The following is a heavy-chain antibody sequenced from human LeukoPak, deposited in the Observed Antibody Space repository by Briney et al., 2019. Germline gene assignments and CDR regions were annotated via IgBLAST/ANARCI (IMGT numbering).Heavy chain of an antibody. J-gene: IGHJ5*02. CDR1: GFTFSSYA. V-gene: IGHV3-23*01. CDR2: ISGSGGST. CDR3: AKVGCSSTSCYRLLNNWFDP. D-gene: IGHD2-2*01. Sequence: PGGSLRLSCAASGFTFSSYAMSWVRQAPGKGLEWVSAISGSGGSTYYADSVKGRFTISRDNSKNTLYLQMNSLRAEDTAVHYCAKVGCSSTSCYRLLNNWFDPWGQGTLVTVSS.